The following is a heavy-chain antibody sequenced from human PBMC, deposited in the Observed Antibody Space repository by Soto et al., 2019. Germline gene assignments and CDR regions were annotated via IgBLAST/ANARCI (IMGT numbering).Heavy chain of an antibody. V-gene: IGHV3-23*01. J-gene: IGHJ3*02. Sequence: GGSLRLSCAASGFTFSSYSMNWVRQAPGKGLEWVSAISGSGGSTYYADSVKGRFTISRDNSKNTLYLQMNSLRAEDTAVYYCARKMYYYDSSGPHAFDIWGQGTMVTVSS. D-gene: IGHD3-22*01. CDR1: GFTFSSYS. CDR2: ISGSGGST. CDR3: ARKMYYYDSSGPHAFDI.